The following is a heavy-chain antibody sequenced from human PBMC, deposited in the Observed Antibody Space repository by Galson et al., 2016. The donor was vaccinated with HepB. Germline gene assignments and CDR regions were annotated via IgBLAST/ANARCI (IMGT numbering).Heavy chain of an antibody. CDR3: ARVENWNYGWYFDL. CDR1: GFSSSRYD. D-gene: IGHD1-7*01. Sequence: SLRLSCAASGFSSSRYDMHWVRQATGKGLEWVSAIGTAGDTYYPGSVKGRFTISRENAKNSLYLQMNSLKAGDTAVYYCARVENWNYGWYFDLWGRGTLVTVSS. CDR2: IGTAGDT. J-gene: IGHJ2*01. V-gene: IGHV3-13*01.